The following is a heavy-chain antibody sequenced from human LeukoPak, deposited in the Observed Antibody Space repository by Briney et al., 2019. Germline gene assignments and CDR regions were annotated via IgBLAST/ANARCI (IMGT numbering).Heavy chain of an antibody. CDR3: AKDISGSIAAPIGFDY. Sequence: PGGSLRLSCAAPGFTFDDYTMHWVRQAPGKGLEWVSLISWDGGSTYYADSVKGRFTISRDNSKNSLYLQMNSLRTEDTALYYCAKDISGSIAAPIGFDYWGQGTLVTVSS. CDR2: ISWDGGST. J-gene: IGHJ4*02. D-gene: IGHD6-6*01. CDR1: GFTFDDYT. V-gene: IGHV3-43*01.